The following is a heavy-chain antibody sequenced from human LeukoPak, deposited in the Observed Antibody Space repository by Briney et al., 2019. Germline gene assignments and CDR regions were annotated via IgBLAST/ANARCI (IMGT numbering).Heavy chain of an antibody. V-gene: IGHV1-58*02. D-gene: IGHD3-10*01. CDR3: ARLLNNWFDP. CDR2: IVVGGGNT. CDR1: GFTFTSSA. Sequence: SVKVSCKASGFTFTSSAMQWVRQARGQRLEWIGWIVVGGGNTNYAQKFQERVTITRDMSTSTAYMELSSLRSEDTAVYYCARLLNNWFDPWGQGTLVTVSS. J-gene: IGHJ5*02.